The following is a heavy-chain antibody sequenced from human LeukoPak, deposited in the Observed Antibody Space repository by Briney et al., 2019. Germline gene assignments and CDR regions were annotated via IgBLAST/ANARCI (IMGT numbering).Heavy chain of an antibody. CDR3: ARDLSLDY. CDR1: GGSISGYY. V-gene: IGHV4-59*12. CDR2: IYYSGST. J-gene: IGHJ4*02. Sequence: PSETLSLTCTVSGGSISGYYWSWIRQSPGKGLEWIGYIYYSGSTNYNPSLKSRVTISADTSKNQFSLKLSSVTAADTAVYYCARDLSLDYWGQGTLVTVSS.